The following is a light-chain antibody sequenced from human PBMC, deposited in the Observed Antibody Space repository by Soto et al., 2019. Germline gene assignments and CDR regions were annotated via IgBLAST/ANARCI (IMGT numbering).Light chain of an antibody. CDR1: SSDVGGYNR. V-gene: IGLV2-14*01. J-gene: IGLJ1*01. CDR3: SSYTGTHTLPYV. CDR2: EVT. Sequence: QSALTQPASVSGSPGQTITISCTGTSSDVGGYNRVSWYQQDPGKAPKLLISEVTSRPSGVSNRFSGSKSGNTASLTISGLQAEDEADYYCSSYTGTHTLPYVFGTWTKLTV.